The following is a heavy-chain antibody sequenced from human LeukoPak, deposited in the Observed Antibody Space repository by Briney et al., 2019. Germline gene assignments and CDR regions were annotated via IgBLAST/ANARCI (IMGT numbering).Heavy chain of an antibody. Sequence: SETLSLACTVSGGSISSYYWSWIRQPPGKGLEWIGYIYYSGSTNYKPSLKSRVTISVDTSKNQFSLQLNSVTPEDTAVYYCARGTYYYDSSGYYYYYYMDVWGKGTTVTVSS. D-gene: IGHD3-22*01. J-gene: IGHJ6*03. CDR2: IYYSGST. CDR1: GGSISSYY. V-gene: IGHV4-59*12. CDR3: ARGTYYYDSSGYYYYYYMDV.